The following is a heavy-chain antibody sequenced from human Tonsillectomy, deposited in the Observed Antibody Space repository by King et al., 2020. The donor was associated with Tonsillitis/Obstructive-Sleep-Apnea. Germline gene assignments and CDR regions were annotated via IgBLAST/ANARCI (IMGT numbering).Heavy chain of an antibody. CDR2: ISGSGGST. Sequence: VQLVESGGGLVQPGGSLRLSCAASGFTFSSYAMTWVRQAPGKGLEWVSAISGSGGSTYYADSVKGRFTISRDNSKNTLYLQMNSLRAEDTAVYYCAKGRLVGEGYYYYAMDVWGQGTTVTVSS. J-gene: IGHJ6*02. CDR3: AKGRLVGEGYYYYAMDV. D-gene: IGHD3-10*01. V-gene: IGHV3-23*04. CDR1: GFTFSSYA.